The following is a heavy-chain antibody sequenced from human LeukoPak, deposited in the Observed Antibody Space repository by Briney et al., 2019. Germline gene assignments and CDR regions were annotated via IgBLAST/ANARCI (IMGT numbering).Heavy chain of an antibody. J-gene: IGHJ4*02. CDR1: GFTFSGYG. CDR2: ISSTSSTI. V-gene: IGHV3-48*01. CDR3: ARESPAFDY. Sequence: GGSLRLSCAASGFTFSGYGMNWVRQAPGKGLEWVSYISSTSSTITYADSVRGRFTISRDNAKKSLHLQMNSLRAEDTAVYYCARESPAFDYWGQGTLVTVSS.